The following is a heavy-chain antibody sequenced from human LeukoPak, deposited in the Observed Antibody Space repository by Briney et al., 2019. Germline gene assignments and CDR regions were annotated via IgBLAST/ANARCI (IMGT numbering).Heavy chain of an antibody. D-gene: IGHD6-19*01. CDR3: ASAIAVAGPDAFDI. V-gene: IGHV5-51*01. Sequence: GESLKISCKGSGYSFTNYWIGWVRQMPGKGLEWMGIIYPSDSDTRYSPSYQGQVTISADKSISTAYLQWSSLKASDTAMYYCASAIAVAGPDAFDIWGQGTMVTVSS. CDR1: GYSFTNYW. J-gene: IGHJ3*02. CDR2: IYPSDSDT.